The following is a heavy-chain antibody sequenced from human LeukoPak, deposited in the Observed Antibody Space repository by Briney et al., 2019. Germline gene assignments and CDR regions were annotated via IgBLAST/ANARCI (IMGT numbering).Heavy chain of an antibody. D-gene: IGHD3-3*01. CDR2: IYHSGST. CDR3: ARHSPKGYDFWSGYYYKH. Sequence: SETLSLTCAVYGGSFSGYYWSWIRQPPGKGLEWIGSIYHSGSTYYNPSLKSRVTISVDTSKNQFSLKLSSVTAADTAVYYCARHSPKGYDFWSGYYYKHWGQGTLVTVSS. J-gene: IGHJ1*01. CDR1: GGSFSGYY. V-gene: IGHV4-34*01.